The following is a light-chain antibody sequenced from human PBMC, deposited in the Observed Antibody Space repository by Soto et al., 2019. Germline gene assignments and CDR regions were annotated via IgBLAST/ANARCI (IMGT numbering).Light chain of an antibody. Sequence: QSVLTQPPSVSAAPGQKVTISCSGSSSDIGNNYVSWYQHLPGTAPKLLIYENNKRPSGIPDRFSGSKSGTSATLGITGLQTGDEADYYCGTWDSSLSADVFGTGTEVTVL. CDR1: SSDIGNNY. V-gene: IGLV1-51*02. CDR2: ENN. CDR3: GTWDSSLSADV. J-gene: IGLJ1*01.